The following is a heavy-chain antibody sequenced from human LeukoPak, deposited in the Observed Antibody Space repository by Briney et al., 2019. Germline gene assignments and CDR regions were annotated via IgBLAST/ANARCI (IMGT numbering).Heavy chain of an antibody. CDR3: ARDYRKSGYYYYIDV. CDR1: GGSISDSAYY. V-gene: IGHV4-30-4*08. Sequence: SETLSLTCTVSGGSISDSAYYWSWIRQSPGKGLEWIGYITAGGSAYFNPSLKDRLFISINTSKRQVSLQLISMTAADAAVYYCARDYRKSGYYYYIDVWGEGTTVTVSS. D-gene: IGHD4-11*01. J-gene: IGHJ6*03. CDR2: ITAGGSA.